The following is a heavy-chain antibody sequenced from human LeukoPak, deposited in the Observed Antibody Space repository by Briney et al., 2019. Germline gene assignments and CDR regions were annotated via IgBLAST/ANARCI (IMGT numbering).Heavy chain of an antibody. Sequence: PSETLSLTCTVSGVSISSYYWSWIRQPPGKGLEWIGSIYTTGDTRYNPSLKSRGTISVDTSKNQFSLKLSSVTAADTAVYYCARATPVGGVRFDYWGQGTLVTVSS. D-gene: IGHD3-16*01. CDR1: GVSISSYY. V-gene: IGHV4-4*09. J-gene: IGHJ4*02. CDR3: ARATPVGGVRFDY. CDR2: IYTTGDT.